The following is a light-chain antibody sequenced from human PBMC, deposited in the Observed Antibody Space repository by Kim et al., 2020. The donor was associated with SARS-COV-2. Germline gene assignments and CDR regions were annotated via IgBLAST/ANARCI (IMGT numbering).Light chain of an antibody. V-gene: IGKV3-11*01. Sequence: LSSGSGATLSVRASQSVGSYLAWCQQKACQAPRLLIYDASNRATGIPARFSGSGSGTDFTLTISSLEPEDFAVYYCQQRNNWPITLGQGTRLEIK. J-gene: IGKJ5*01. CDR3: QQRNNWPIT. CDR2: DAS. CDR1: QSVGSY.